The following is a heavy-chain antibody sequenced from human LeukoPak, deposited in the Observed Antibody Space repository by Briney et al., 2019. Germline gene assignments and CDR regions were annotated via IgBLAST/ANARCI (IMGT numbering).Heavy chain of an antibody. D-gene: IGHD3-22*01. J-gene: IGHJ4*02. CDR3: ARGLDYYDSSGL. CDR1: GFTFSSYA. CDR2: ISYDGSNK. Sequence: GGSLRLSCAASGFTFSSYAMHWVRQAPGKGLEWVAVISYDGSNKYYADSVKGRFTISRDNSENTLYLQMNSLRAEDTAVYYCARGLDYYDSSGLWGQGTLVTVSS. V-gene: IGHV3-30-3*01.